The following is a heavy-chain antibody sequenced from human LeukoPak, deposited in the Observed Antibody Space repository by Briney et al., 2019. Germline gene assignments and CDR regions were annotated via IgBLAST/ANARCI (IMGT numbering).Heavy chain of an antibody. D-gene: IGHD3-3*01. CDR2: IYSGGST. CDR3: ARNPYDFWSGYFDY. J-gene: IGHJ4*02. V-gene: IGHV3-66*01. Sequence: GGSLRLSCAASGFTVSSNYMSWVRQAPGKGLEWVSVIYSGGSTYYADSVKGRFTISRDNSKNTLYLQMNSLRAEDTAVYYCARNPYDFWSGYFDYWGQGTLVTVSS. CDR1: GFTVSSNY.